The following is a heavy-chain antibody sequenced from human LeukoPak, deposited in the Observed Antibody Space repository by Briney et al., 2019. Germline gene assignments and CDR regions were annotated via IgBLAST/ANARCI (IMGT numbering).Heavy chain of an antibody. CDR1: GYSISSGYY. J-gene: IGHJ4*02. V-gene: IGHV4-38-2*02. D-gene: IGHD3-10*01. CDR3: ARGFDSAKDFDY. CDR2: IFHTGSA. Sequence: SETLSLTCTVSGYSISSGYYWGWIRQPPGKGLEWIGDIFHTGSAYYSPALRGRVTMSVDTSKNQFSLKLSSVTAADTAVYYCARGFDSAKDFDYWGQGTLVTVSS.